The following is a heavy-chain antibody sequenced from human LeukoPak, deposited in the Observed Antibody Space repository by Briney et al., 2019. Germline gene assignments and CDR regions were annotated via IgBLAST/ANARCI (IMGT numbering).Heavy chain of an antibody. CDR2: ISAYNGDT. CDR3: ARQLRRDQYYFDY. V-gene: IGHV1-18*01. Sequence: GASVKVSCKASGYTFTSYGFSWVRQAPGQGLEWMGWISAYNGDTKYALNLQGRVTMTTDTSTSTAYMELRSLRSDDTAVYYCARQLRRDQYYFDYWGQGTLVTVSS. CDR1: GYTFTSYG. D-gene: IGHD1-26*01. J-gene: IGHJ4*02.